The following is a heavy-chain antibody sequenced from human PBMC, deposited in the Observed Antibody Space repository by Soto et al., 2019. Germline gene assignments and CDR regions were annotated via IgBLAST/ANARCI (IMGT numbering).Heavy chain of an antibody. J-gene: IGHJ4*02. CDR3: ARVPDY. V-gene: IGHV4-30-2*01. CDR2: MYHSGST. CDR1: GGSISSGGYS. Sequence: QLQLQESGSGLVKPSQTLSLTCAVSGGSISSGGYSWSWIRQPPGKGLEWIGYMYHSGSTYYNPSLQSRVTISIDTSKNQCSLKLSSVTAADTGVYYCARVPDYWGQGILVTVSS. D-gene: IGHD2-2*01.